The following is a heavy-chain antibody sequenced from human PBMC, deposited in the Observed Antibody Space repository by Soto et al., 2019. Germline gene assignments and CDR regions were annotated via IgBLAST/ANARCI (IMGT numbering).Heavy chain of an antibody. J-gene: IGHJ4*02. CDR1: GGSISSGGYS. CDR3: ARGPMATIPYYFDY. Sequence: SETLSLTCAVSGGSISSGGYSWSWIRQPPGKGLEWIGYIYHSGSTYYNPSLKSRVTISVDRSKNQFSLKLSSVTAADTAVYYCARGPMATIPYYFDYWGQGTLVTVSS. V-gene: IGHV4-30-2*01. D-gene: IGHD5-12*01. CDR2: IYHSGST.